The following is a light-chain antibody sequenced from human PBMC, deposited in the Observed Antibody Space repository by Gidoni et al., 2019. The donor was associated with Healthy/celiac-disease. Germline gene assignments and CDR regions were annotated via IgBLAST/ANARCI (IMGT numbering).Light chain of an antibody. CDR1: QSLLHSNGYNY. J-gene: IGKJ4*01. V-gene: IGKV2-28*01. CDR3: MQALQTPLT. CDR2: LGS. Sequence: IVMTHSPLSLPVTPGEPASISCRSSQSLLHSNGYNYLDWYLQKPGQSPQLLIYLGSTRSSGVPDRFSGSGSGTDFTLKISRVEAEDVGVYYCMQALQTPLTFGGGTKVEIK.